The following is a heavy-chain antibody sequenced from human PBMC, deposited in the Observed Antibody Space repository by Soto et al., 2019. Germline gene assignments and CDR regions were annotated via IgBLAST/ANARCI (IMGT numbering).Heavy chain of an antibody. V-gene: IGHV4-34*01. Sequence: QVQLQQWGAGLLKPSETLSLTCGVYGGSFSGYYWNWIRQPPGKGLEWIGEINPSGGTNYKPSLKSRVTISAVTSKNQFSLKLSSVTAADTAVYYWARVRASRRQIDLDFWGQGTLVTVAS. CDR2: INPSGGT. J-gene: IGHJ4*02. CDR3: ARVRASRRQIDLDF. CDR1: GGSFSGYY. D-gene: IGHD6-13*01.